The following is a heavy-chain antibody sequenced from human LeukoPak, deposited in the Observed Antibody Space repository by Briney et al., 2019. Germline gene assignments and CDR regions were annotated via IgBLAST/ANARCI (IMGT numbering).Heavy chain of an antibody. Sequence: ASVKVSCKASGYTFTSYGISWVRQAPGQGLEWMGWISAYNGNTNYAQKLQGRVTMTPDTSTSTASMELRSLRSDDTAVYYCATQVTVTPRGWFDPWGQGTLVTVSS. D-gene: IGHD4-17*01. J-gene: IGHJ5*02. CDR1: GYTFTSYG. CDR3: ATQVTVTPRGWFDP. V-gene: IGHV1-18*01. CDR2: ISAYNGNT.